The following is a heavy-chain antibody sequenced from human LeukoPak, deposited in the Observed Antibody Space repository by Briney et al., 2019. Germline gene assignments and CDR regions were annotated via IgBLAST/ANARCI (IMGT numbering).Heavy chain of an antibody. CDR3: ARTHCGGGSCDKFDP. Sequence: SATLSLTCIVFGVSISNYFWSWLRQPAGKGLEWIGRFYASGTTYYNPSFRSRVTLSMDTSKNHFSLKMTSVTAADTAVYYCARTHCGGGSCDKFDPWGQGTLVTVSS. CDR2: FYASGTT. D-gene: IGHD2-21*01. V-gene: IGHV4-4*07. J-gene: IGHJ5*02. CDR1: GVSISNYF.